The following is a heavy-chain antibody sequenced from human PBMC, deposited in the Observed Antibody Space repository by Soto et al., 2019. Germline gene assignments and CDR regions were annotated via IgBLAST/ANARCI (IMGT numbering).Heavy chain of an antibody. V-gene: IGHV4-4*07. Sequence: SETLSLTCTVSGGSISSYYWSWIRQPAGKGLEWIGRIYTSGSTNYNPSLKSRVAMSVDTSKNQFSLKLSSVTAADTAVYYCARSHGSGWYAHFDYWGRGTLVTGSA. CDR3: ARSHGSGWYAHFDY. J-gene: IGHJ4*02. D-gene: IGHD6-19*01. CDR2: IYTSGST. CDR1: GGSISSYY.